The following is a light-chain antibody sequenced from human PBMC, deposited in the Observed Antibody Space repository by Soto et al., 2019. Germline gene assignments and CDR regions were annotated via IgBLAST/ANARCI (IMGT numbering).Light chain of an antibody. CDR3: QQSYSTPPT. CDR1: QSISSY. J-gene: IGKJ2*01. CDR2: AAS. Sequence: DIQMTQSPSSLSASVGDRVTITCRASQSISSYLNWYQQKPGKAPKLLIYAASSLQSGVPSRFSGSGSVTGFTLTISSLQPEDFATYYCQQSYSTPPTFGQGTKLEIK. V-gene: IGKV1-39*01.